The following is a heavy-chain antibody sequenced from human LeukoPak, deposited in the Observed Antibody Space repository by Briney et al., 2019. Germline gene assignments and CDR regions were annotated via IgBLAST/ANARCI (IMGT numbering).Heavy chain of an antibody. D-gene: IGHD5-24*01. J-gene: IGHJ4*02. V-gene: IGHV3-48*01. CDR3: ARDYKYAFDN. CDR2: IGIDSGNT. Sequence: TGGSLTLSCAASGFTFSDYSMNWARQAPGKGLERISYIGIDSGNTNYADSVKGRFTISGDKAKNSLYLQMNSLRVEDTAVYYCARDYKYAFDNWGQGTLVTVSS. CDR1: GFTFSDYS.